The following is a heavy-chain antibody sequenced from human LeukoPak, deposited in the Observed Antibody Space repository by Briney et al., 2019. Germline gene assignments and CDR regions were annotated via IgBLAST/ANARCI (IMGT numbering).Heavy chain of an antibody. CDR2: INHSGST. Sequence: SETLSLTCAVYGGSFSGYYWSWIRQPPGKGLEWIGEINHSGSTNYNPSLKSRVTISVDTSKNQFSLKLSSVTAADTAVYYCARGGPSYSSSGRGWSDPWGQGTLVTVSS. CDR3: ARGGPSYSSSGRGWSDP. V-gene: IGHV4-34*01. D-gene: IGHD6-13*01. J-gene: IGHJ5*02. CDR1: GGSFSGYY.